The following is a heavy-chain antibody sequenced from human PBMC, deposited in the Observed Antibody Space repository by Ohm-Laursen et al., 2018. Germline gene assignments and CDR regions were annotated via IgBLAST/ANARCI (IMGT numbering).Heavy chain of an antibody. V-gene: IGHV4-34*01. CDR2: INHSGST. D-gene: IGHD6-13*01. CDR3: ARGATGYSSSCYDY. J-gene: IGHJ4*02. CDR1: GGSFSGYY. Sequence: SETLSLTCAVYGGSFSGYYWSWIRQPPGKGLEWIGEINHSGSTNYNPSLKSRVTISVDTSKNQFSLKLSSVTAADTAVYYCARGATGYSSSCYDYWGQGTLVTVSS.